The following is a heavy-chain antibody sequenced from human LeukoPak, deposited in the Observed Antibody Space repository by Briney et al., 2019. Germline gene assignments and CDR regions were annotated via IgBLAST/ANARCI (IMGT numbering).Heavy chain of an antibody. J-gene: IGHJ4*02. D-gene: IGHD6-19*01. V-gene: IGHV3-7*03. Sequence: GGSLRLSCAASAGFTFSDYWMNWVRQAPGKGLEWVAIISQDGREKPYVGSVKGRFTISRDNAKSSLYLQINSLRAEDTAVYYCVGGIGWQPDYWGQGTLVTVSS. CDR2: ISQDGREK. CDR1: AGFTFSDYW. CDR3: VGGIGWQPDY.